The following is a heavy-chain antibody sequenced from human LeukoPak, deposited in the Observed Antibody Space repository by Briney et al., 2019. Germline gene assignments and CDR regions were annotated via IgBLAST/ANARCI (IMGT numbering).Heavy chain of an antibody. CDR3: ARRGSGAAADNWFDP. D-gene: IGHD6-13*01. J-gene: IGHJ5*02. V-gene: IGHV4-59*01. Sequence: PSETLSLTCTVPGGSISSYFWSWIRQPPGKGLEWIGYIYYSGSTNYNPSPKSRVTISVDTSKNQFSLKLSSVTAADTAVYYCARRGSGAAADNWFDPWGQGTLVTVSS. CDR2: IYYSGST. CDR1: GGSISSYF.